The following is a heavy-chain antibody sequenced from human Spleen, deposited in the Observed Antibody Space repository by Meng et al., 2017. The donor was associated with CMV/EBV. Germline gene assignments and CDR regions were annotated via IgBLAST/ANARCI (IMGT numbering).Heavy chain of an antibody. V-gene: IGHV3-23*03. CDR2: IYGGAGDT. Sequence: LSLTCAASGFTFSSYAMTWVRQAPGKGLEWVAVIYGGAGDTNYADSVKGRFTISRDNSENTLYLQMNSLRAEDTALYYCAKALAAAGPFDFWGQGTLVTVSS. CDR3: AKALAAAGPFDF. J-gene: IGHJ4*02. D-gene: IGHD6-13*01. CDR1: GFTFSSYA.